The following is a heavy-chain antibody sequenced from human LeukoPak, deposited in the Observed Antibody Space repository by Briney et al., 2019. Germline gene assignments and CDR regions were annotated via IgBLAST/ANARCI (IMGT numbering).Heavy chain of an antibody. CDR1: GYSFTSFR. CDR2: IYPGDFDI. J-gene: IGHJ4*02. CDR3: ARQADYGGFDY. V-gene: IGHV5-51*01. D-gene: IGHD4-17*01. Sequence: GESLKISCKGSGYSFTSFRIGWVRQMPEKGLEWMGIIYPGDFDIKYSPSFQGQVTISADKSISTAYLQRSSLKASDTAMYYCARQADYGGFDYWGQGTLVTVSS.